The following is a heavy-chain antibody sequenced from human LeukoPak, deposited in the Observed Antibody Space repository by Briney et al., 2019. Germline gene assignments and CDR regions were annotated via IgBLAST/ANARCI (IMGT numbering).Heavy chain of an antibody. D-gene: IGHD2-21*01. Sequence: SETLSLTCAVYGGSFSGYYWSWIRQPPGKGLEWIREINHSGSTNYNPSLKSRVTISVDTSKNQFSLKLSSVTAADTAVYYRARRPYWGSIIYFDYWGQGTLVTVSS. CDR1: GGSFSGYY. CDR2: INHSGST. V-gene: IGHV4-34*01. J-gene: IGHJ4*02. CDR3: ARRPYWGSIIYFDY.